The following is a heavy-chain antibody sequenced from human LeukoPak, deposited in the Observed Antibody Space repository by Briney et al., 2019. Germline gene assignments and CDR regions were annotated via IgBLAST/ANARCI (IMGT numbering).Heavy chain of an antibody. J-gene: IGHJ4*02. CDR3: ARVRGTYYYESSGSNYFDY. D-gene: IGHD3-22*01. Sequence: PGGSLRLSCAASGFTFSSYWMSWVRQAPGKGLEWVANIKQDGSEKYYVDSAKGRFTISRDNAKNSLYLQMNSLRAEDTAVYYCARVRGTYYYESSGSNYFDYWGQGTLVTVSS. V-gene: IGHV3-7*01. CDR2: IKQDGSEK. CDR1: GFTFSSYW.